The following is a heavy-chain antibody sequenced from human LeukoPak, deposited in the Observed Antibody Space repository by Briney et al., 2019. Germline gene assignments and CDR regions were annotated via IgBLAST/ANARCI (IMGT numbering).Heavy chain of an antibody. Sequence: ASVKVSCKASGYTFTSYGLSWVRQAPGQGLEWMGWVSGYNGATYYAQKVQGRVTMTTDTSTSTTYMELRSLRSDDTAVYYCARDYQLPPYHDVFDIWGQGTMVIVS. D-gene: IGHD2-2*01. CDR3: ARDYQLPPYHDVFDI. J-gene: IGHJ3*02. CDR1: GYTFTSYG. CDR2: VSGYNGAT. V-gene: IGHV1-18*01.